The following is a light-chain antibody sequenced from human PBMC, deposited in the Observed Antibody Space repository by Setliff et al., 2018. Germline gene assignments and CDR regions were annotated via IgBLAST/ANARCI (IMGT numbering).Light chain of an antibody. CDR1: SSDVGGYNY. CDR2: DVS. V-gene: IGLV2-14*03. CDR3: SSYTSSSTQV. Sequence: QSALTQPPSASGSPGQSVTISCTGTSSDVGGYNYVSWYQQHPGKAPKLMIYDVSNRSSGVSNRFSGSKSGNTASLTISGLQAEDEADYYCSSYTSSSTQVFGTGTKVTVL. J-gene: IGLJ1*01.